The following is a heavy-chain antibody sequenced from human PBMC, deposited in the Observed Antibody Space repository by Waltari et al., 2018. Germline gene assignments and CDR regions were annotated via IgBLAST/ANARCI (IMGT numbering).Heavy chain of an antibody. CDR2: INHSGST. CDR3: ARTPLIAARRTIYYYGMDV. CDR1: GGSFSGYY. Sequence: QVQLQQWGAGLLKPSETLSLTCAVYGGSFSGYYSSWLRHPPGKGLEWIGEINHSGSTNYNPSLKSRVTIAVDTSKNQFSLKLSSVTAADTAVYYCARTPLIAARRTIYYYGMDVWGQGTTVTVSS. J-gene: IGHJ6*02. V-gene: IGHV4-34*01. D-gene: IGHD6-6*01.